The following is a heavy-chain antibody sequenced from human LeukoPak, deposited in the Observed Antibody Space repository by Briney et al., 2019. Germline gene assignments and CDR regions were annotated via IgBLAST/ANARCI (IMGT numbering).Heavy chain of an antibody. D-gene: IGHD1-26*01. CDR1: GFTFSSYS. CDR2: ISSSRATI. V-gene: IGHV3-48*04. J-gene: IGHJ4*02. Sequence: TGGSLRLSCAASGFTFSSYSMTWVRQAPGKGLEWIAYISSSRATIFYAESVKGRFTVSRDNAKNSLHLQMNSLRGDDTAVYYCARVDWELLDGDFDYWGQGTLVTVSA. CDR3: ARVDWELLDGDFDY.